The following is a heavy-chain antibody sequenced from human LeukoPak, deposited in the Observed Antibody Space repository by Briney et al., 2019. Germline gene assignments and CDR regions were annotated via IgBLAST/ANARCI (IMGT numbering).Heavy chain of an antibody. D-gene: IGHD3-3*01. CDR1: GFTFSSYG. J-gene: IGHJ2*01. V-gene: IGHV3-33*01. Sequence: PGGSLRLSCAASGFTFSSYGMHWVRQAPWVRQAPGKGLEWVAFIGYSGSNKYYIDSVKGRFTISRDNSKNTLYLQMNSLRAEDTAVYHCARYDFILISYFDLWGRGALVTVSS. CDR2: IGYSGSNK. CDR3: ARYDFILISYFDL.